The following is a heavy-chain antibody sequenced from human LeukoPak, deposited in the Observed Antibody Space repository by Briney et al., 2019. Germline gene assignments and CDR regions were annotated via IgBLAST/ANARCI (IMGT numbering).Heavy chain of an antibody. CDR1: GFTVSSNY. J-gene: IGHJ6*04. V-gene: IGHV3-53*01. CDR2: IYSGGST. Sequence: GGSLRLSCAASGFTVSSNYMSWVRQAPGKGLEWDSVIYSGGSTYYADSVKGRFTISRDNSKNTLYLQMNSLRAEDTAVYYCARDRYCSSTSCYLFGYYYYGMDVWGKGTTVTVSS. CDR3: ARDRYCSSTSCYLFGYYYYGMDV. D-gene: IGHD2-2*01.